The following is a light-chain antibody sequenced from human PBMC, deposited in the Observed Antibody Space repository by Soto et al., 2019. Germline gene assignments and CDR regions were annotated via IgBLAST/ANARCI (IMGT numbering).Light chain of an antibody. CDR3: HTYSSVTV. V-gene: IGKV1-27*01. Sequence: DIQMTQSPTSLSASVGDRVTITCRASQGIRNFVAWYQQKPGKAPKLLIYAASTLQSGVPSRFSGSGSGSDFTITINSLQPEDVATDFCHTYSSVTVFGPGNKVDI. CDR2: AAS. J-gene: IGKJ3*01. CDR1: QGIRNF.